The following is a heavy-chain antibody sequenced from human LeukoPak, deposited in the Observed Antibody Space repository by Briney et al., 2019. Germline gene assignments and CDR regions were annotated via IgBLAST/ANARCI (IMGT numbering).Heavy chain of an antibody. V-gene: IGHV3-49*04. CDR3: ARGPILLWIHNGMDV. CDR2: IRSRAYGGTT. J-gene: IGHJ6*02. D-gene: IGHD5-18*01. CDR1: VFIFGDHA. Sequence: GGSLRLSCTGCVFIFGDHAMSWVRQAPGKGLEGVGCIRSRAYGGTTEYAASVKGRFTISRDDSKDIAYLEMNSLDTEDTALYYCARGPILLWIHNGMDVWGQGTTVTVSS.